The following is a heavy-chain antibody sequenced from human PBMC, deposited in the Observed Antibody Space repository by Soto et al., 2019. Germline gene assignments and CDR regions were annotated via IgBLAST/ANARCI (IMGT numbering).Heavy chain of an antibody. CDR1: GFTFSSSA. Sequence: EVQLLESGGGLVQPGGSLRLSCAASGFTFSSSAMAWVRQAPGKGLAWVSALTASGGNTYYANSVRGRFTIARDNSKNTQHLQMNSLRVEDTALYYCVKGSFRDGFDMWGQGTMVTVSS. V-gene: IGHV3-23*01. J-gene: IGHJ3*02. CDR2: LTASGGNT. CDR3: VKGSFRDGFDM.